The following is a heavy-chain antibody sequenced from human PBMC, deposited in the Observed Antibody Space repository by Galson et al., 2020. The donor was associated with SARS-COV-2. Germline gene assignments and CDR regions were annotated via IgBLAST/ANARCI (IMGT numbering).Heavy chain of an antibody. CDR1: GYTFSSYD. Sequence: ASVKVSCKASGYTFSSYDINWVRQATGQGLEWMGWMNPNSGNTGYAQKFQGRVTMTRNTSISTAYMELSSLRSEDTAVYYCARDWTHWIAAGDYYFDYWGQGTLVTVSS. J-gene: IGHJ4*02. V-gene: IGHV1-8*01. CDR2: MNPNSGNT. D-gene: IGHD6-13*01. CDR3: ARDWTHWIAAGDYYFDY.